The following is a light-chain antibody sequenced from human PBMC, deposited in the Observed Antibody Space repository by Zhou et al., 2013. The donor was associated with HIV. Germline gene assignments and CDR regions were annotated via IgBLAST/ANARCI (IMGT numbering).Light chain of an antibody. CDR1: ETVGRS. CDR2: DTS. J-gene: IGKJ4*01. CDR3: QQYKSFLLS. Sequence: IQMTQSPSIVSASLGVRVTITCRANETVGRSLAWYQQKRGKAPTLVIYDTSILDKGVPSRFAGSGSGTEFILTITSLQPDDLGTYFCQQYKSFLLSFGGGTKVDIK. V-gene: IGKV1-5*01.